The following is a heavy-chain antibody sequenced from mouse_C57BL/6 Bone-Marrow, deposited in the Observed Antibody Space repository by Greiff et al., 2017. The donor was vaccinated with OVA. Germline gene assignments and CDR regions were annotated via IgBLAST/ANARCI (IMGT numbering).Heavy chain of an antibody. CDR2: INPNYGTT. D-gene: IGHD2-4*01. CDR3: ARSRFDPDYDEKAFGY. V-gene: IGHV1-39*01. Sequence: EVKLVESGPELVKPGASVKISCKASGYSFTDYNMNWVKQSNGKSLEWIGVINPNYGTTSYNQKFKVKATLTVDQSSSTAYMQLNSLTSEDSAVYYCARSRFDPDYDEKAFGYWGQGTLVTVSA. CDR1: GYSFTDYN. J-gene: IGHJ3*01.